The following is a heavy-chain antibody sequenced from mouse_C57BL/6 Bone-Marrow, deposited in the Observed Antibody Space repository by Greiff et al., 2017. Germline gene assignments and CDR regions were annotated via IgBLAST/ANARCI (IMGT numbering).Heavy chain of an antibody. Sequence: VQLQQSGPVLVKPGASVKMSCKASGYTFTDYYMNWVKQSHGKSLEWIGVINPYNGGTSYNQKFKGKATLTVDKSSSTAYMALNSLTSEDSAVYYCARRGDIYCEYDGAMDYWGQGTSVTVSA. J-gene: IGHJ4*01. V-gene: IGHV1-19*01. CDR2: INPYNGGT. CDR3: ARRGDIYCEYDGAMDY. D-gene: IGHD2-4*01. CDR1: GYTFTDYY.